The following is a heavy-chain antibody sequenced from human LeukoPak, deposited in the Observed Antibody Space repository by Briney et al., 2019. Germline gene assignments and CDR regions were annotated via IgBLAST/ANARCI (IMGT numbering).Heavy chain of an antibody. V-gene: IGHV4-34*01. J-gene: IGHJ6*02. D-gene: IGHD6-13*01. Sequence: SETLSLTCAVYGGSFSGYYWSWIRQPPGKGLEWIGEINHSGSTNYNPSLKSRVTISVDTSKNQFSLKLSSVTAADTAVYYCARGLAQQLGLGHYGMDVWGQGTTVTVSS. CDR3: ARGLAQQLGLGHYGMDV. CDR1: GGSFSGYY. CDR2: INHSGST.